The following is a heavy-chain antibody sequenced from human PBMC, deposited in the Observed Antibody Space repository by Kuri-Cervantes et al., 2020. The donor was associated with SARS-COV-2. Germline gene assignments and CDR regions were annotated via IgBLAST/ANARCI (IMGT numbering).Heavy chain of an antibody. J-gene: IGHJ6*02. D-gene: IGHD2-2*01. CDR2: ISSSSSYI. V-gene: IGHV3-21*01. CDR3: ARDSSIVVGRKGYYGMDV. Sequence: GESLKISCAASGFTFSSYSMNWVRQAPGKGLEWVSSISSSSSYIYYADSVKGRFTISGDNAKNSLYLQMNSLRVEDTAVYYCARDSSIVVGRKGYYGMDVWGQGTSVTISS. CDR1: GFTFSSYS.